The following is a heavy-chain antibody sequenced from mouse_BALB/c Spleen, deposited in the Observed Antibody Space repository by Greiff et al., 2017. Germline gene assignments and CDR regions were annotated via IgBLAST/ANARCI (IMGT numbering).Heavy chain of an antibody. J-gene: IGHJ4*01. CDR2: IDPANGNT. CDR1: GFNIKDTY. V-gene: IGHV14-3*02. D-gene: IGHD1-1*02. Sequence: EVKLMESGAELVKPGASVKLSCTASGFNIKDTYMHWVKQRPEQGLEWIGRIDPANGNTKYDPKFQGKATITADTSSNTAYLQLSSLTSEDTAVYYCARSRWSPYYYAMDYWGQGTSVTVSS. CDR3: ARSRWSPYYYAMDY.